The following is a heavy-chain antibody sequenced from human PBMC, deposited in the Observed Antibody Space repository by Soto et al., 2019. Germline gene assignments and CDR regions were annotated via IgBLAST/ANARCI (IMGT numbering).Heavy chain of an antibody. Sequence: GGSLRLSCSTSGFTFGYYAMSWGREAPGKGLEWVGFIRSKAYGGTTVYAASVKGRFTISRDDSKSIAYLQMNSLKREDTAVYFCTSDYDSSGYYVGKIDYWGQGTLVTVSS. CDR2: IRSKAYGGTT. V-gene: IGHV3-49*04. CDR1: GFTFGYYA. D-gene: IGHD3-22*01. J-gene: IGHJ4*02. CDR3: TSDYDSSGYYVGKIDY.